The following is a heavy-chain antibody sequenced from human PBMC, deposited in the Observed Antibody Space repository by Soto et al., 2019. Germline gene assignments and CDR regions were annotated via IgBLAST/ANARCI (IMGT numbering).Heavy chain of an antibody. J-gene: IGHJ6*02. CDR2: IYTSGST. CDR3: ASLTDDYDFWSGHIWDYGMDV. CDR1: GGSISSYY. Sequence: SETLSLTCTVSGGSISSYYWSWIRQPAGKGLEWIGRIYTSGSTNYNPSLKSRVTMSVDTSKNQFSLKLSSVTAADTAVYYCASLTDDYDFWSGHIWDYGMDVWGQGTTVTVPS. D-gene: IGHD3-3*01. V-gene: IGHV4-4*07.